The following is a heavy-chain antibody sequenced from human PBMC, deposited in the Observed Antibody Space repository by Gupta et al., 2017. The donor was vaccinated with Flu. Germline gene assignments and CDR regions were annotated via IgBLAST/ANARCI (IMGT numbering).Heavy chain of an antibody. CDR2: IHDSEST. CDR3: ARDLGVTSMGGIGMDV. D-gene: IGHD5-18*01. V-gene: IGHV4-59*01. CDR1: GASISRYY. Sequence: QVQLQESGPGLVKPSETLSLICTVFGASISRYYWSWIRQPPGKGLEWIGYIHDSESTNYNPALKSRVTIPLDTSKNHFSLKLTSVSAADTAVYYCARDLGVTSMGGIGMDVWGQGTTVTVSS. J-gene: IGHJ6*02.